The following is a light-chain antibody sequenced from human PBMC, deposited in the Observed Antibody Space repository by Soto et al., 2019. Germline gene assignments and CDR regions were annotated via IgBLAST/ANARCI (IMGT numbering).Light chain of an antibody. Sequence: EIVMTQSPATLSVSPGERVTLSCRASQSVGSNLVWYQRRPGQTPRVLIYGASNRATGIPDRFSGSGSGTDFTLTISRLEPEDFAVYYCQQYGSSGTFGQGTKVDIK. CDR1: QSVGSN. CDR2: GAS. CDR3: QQYGSSGT. J-gene: IGKJ1*01. V-gene: IGKV3-20*01.